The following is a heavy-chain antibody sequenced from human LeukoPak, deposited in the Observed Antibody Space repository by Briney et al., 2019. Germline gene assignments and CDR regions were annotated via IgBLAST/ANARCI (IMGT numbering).Heavy chain of an antibody. J-gene: IGHJ5*02. CDR3: AIWLVQLERRVDWFDP. Sequence: ASVKVSCKVSGYTLTELSMHWVRQAPGKGLEWMGGFDPEDGETIYAQKFQGRVTMTEDTSTDTAYMELSSLRSEDTAVYYCAIWLVQLERRVDWFDPWGQGTLVTVSS. CDR1: GYTLTELS. D-gene: IGHD1-1*01. V-gene: IGHV1-24*01. CDR2: FDPEDGET.